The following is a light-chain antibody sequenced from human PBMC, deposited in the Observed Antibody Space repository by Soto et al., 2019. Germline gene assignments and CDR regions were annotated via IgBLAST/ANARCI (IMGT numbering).Light chain of an antibody. J-gene: IGKJ5*01. V-gene: IGKV3-20*01. CDR3: HQYGISHTVT. CDR1: QSVSSTY. Sequence: EIWLTQSPGTLSLSPGERATLSCRAGQSVSSTYLAWYQQKPGQAPRLLLYGASSRATGIPDRFSGSGSGTDFTLTISRLETEDFAMYXCHQYGISHTVTFGQGTRLEIK. CDR2: GAS.